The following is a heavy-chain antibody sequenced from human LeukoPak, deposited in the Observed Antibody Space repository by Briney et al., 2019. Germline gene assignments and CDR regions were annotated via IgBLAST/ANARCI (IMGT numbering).Heavy chain of an antibody. CDR3: ARVPRSYYYYYYMDV. CDR2: IYYSGSS. V-gene: IGHV4-59*01. Sequence: SETLSLTCTVSGGSISSYFWSWIRQPPGKGLEWLGYIYYSGSSNYNPSLKSRVTMSADTSKNQFSLKLSSVTAADTAVYYCARVPRSYYYYYYMDVWGKGTTVTVSS. J-gene: IGHJ6*03. CDR1: GGSISSYF.